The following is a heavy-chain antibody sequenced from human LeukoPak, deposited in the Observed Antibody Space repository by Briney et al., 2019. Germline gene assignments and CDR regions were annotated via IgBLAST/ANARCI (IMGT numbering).Heavy chain of an antibody. J-gene: IGHJ4*02. D-gene: IGHD6-13*01. CDR2: LHHRGST. Sequence: SETLSLTCTVSGYSIRDGYYWGWTRPPPGKGLEWIGSLHHRGSTYYNPSLKSRVSTSVDTSKNQIFLKLSSVTAADTAVYYCTRDGYLIAGSRFDDWGQGTLVTVTS. CDR1: GYSIRDGYY. CDR3: TRDGYLIAGSRFDD. V-gene: IGHV4-38-2*02.